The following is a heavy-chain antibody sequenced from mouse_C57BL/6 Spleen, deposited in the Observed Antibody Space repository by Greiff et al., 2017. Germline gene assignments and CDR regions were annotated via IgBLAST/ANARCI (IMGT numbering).Heavy chain of an antibody. J-gene: IGHJ4*01. CDR1: GYTFTSYW. Sequence: QVQLQQPGAELVRPGSSVKLSCQASGYTFTSYWMHWVKQRPIQGLEWIGNIDPSDSETHYNQKFKDKATLTVDKSSSTAYMQLSSLTSEDSAVYYCARCPITTVVATGGMDYWGQGTSVTVSS. V-gene: IGHV1-52*01. CDR2: IDPSDSET. D-gene: IGHD1-1*01. CDR3: ARCPITTVVATGGMDY.